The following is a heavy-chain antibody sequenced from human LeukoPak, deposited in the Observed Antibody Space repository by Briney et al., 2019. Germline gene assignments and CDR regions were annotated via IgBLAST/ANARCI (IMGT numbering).Heavy chain of an antibody. CDR2: VDPEDGET. D-gene: IGHD5-24*01. CDR1: GYTFTDYY. J-gene: IGHJ5*02. Sequence: ATVKISCTVSGYTFTDYYMHWVQQAPGKGLEWMGLVDPEDGETIYAEKFQGRVTITADTSTDTAYMELSSLRSEDTAVYYCATGSATIGRWFDPWGQGTLVTVSS. CDR3: ATGSATIGRWFDP. V-gene: IGHV1-69-2*01.